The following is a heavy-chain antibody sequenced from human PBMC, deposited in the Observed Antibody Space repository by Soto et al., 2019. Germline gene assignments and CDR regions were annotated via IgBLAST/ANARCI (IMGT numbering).Heavy chain of an antibody. Sequence: QVQLVQSGAEVKKPGASVKVSCKASGYTFTSYDINWGRQATGQGLERMGWMNPNSGNTGYAQKYQGRVTMTRNTSISTAYMELSSLRSEDTAVYYCARGSLSVTGVDYWGQGTLVTVSS. D-gene: IGHD4-4*01. J-gene: IGHJ4*02. CDR2: MNPNSGNT. V-gene: IGHV1-8*01. CDR1: GYTFTSYD. CDR3: ARGSLSVTGVDY.